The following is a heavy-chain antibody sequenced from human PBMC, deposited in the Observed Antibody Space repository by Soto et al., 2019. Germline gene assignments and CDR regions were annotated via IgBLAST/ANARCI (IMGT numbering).Heavy chain of an antibody. CDR3: ARDPIYGDYPRNWVDP. CDR2: ISSSSSYI. Sequence: ESGGGLVKPGGSLRLSCAASGFTFSSYSMNWVRQAPGKGLEWVSSISSSSSYIYYADSVKGRFTISRDNAKNSLYLQMNSLRAEDTAVYYCARDPIYGDYPRNWVDPWGQGTLVTVSS. CDR1: GFTFSSYS. D-gene: IGHD4-17*01. J-gene: IGHJ5*02. V-gene: IGHV3-21*01.